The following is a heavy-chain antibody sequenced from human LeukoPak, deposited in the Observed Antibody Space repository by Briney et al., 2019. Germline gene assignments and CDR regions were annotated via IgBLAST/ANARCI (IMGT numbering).Heavy chain of an antibody. D-gene: IGHD1-1*01. CDR1: GSSLSDAW. V-gene: IGHV3-15*01. J-gene: IGHJ4*02. CDR2: LKPKTDGGTT. Sequence: GGSLRLSCAASGSSLSDAWMSWVRQAPGKGLESVGRLKPKTDGGTTDYAEPVNDRFTVSRDDSKNTMYLQMNSLKAEDTGLYYCTQLSRGYWGQGTQVTVSS. CDR3: TQLSRGY.